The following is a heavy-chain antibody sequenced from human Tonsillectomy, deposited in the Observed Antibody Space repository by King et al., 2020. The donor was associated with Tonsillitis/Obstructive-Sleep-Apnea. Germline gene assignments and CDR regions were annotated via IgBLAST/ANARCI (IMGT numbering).Heavy chain of an antibody. J-gene: IGHJ4*02. CDR1: GGSFSAYY. Sequence: VQLQQWGAGLLKPSETLSLTCAVYGGSFSAYYWSWIRQPPGTGLEWIGEINHSGGTNYNPSLKSRVTISVDTSQNQFSLKLSSVTAADTAVYFFARVGGLHEIDYWGQGILVTVSS. V-gene: IGHV4-34*01. D-gene: IGHD3-16*01. CDR2: INHSGGT. CDR3: ARVGGLHEIDY.